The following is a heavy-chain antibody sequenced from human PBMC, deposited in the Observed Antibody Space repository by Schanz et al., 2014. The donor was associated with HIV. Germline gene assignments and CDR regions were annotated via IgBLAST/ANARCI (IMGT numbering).Heavy chain of an antibody. CDR2: ISESGGRT. CDR3: AKPEYDSSGNSQTHFAY. Sequence: VQLVESGGGVVQPGRSLRLSCAASGFTFNNYAVSWVRQAPGKGLEWVSSISESGGRTYYADSVNGRFTISRDNSKNTLYLQMTTLRTEDTAVYYCAKPEYDSSGNSQTHFAYWGQGTLVTVSA. J-gene: IGHJ4*02. CDR1: GFTFNNYA. V-gene: IGHV3-23*04. D-gene: IGHD3-22*01.